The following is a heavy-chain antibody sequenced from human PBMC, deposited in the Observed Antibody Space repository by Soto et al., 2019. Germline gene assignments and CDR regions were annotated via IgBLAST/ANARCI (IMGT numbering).Heavy chain of an antibody. CDR2: MNPNSGNT. J-gene: IGHJ5*02. CDR1: GYTFTSYD. Sequence: QVQLVQSGAEVKKPGASVKVSCKASGYTFTSYDINWVRQATGQGLEWMGWMNPNSGNTGYAQKFQGSVTMTRNTSISTAYMELSSVRSEDTAVYYCARGITIFGVVDPGGQGPLVTVSS. D-gene: IGHD3-3*01. CDR3: ARGITIFGVVDP. V-gene: IGHV1-8*01.